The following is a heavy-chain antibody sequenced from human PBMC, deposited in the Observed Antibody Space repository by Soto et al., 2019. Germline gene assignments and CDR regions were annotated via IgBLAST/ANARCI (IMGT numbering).Heavy chain of an antibody. CDR2: INAGNGNT. D-gene: IGHD3-16*02. V-gene: IGHV1-3*01. Sequence: VQLVQSGAEVKKPGASVKVSCKASGYTFTSYAMHWVRQAPGQRLEWMGWINAGNGNTKYSQKFQGRVTITRDTAASTAYMELSSLRSEDTAVYYCARGPDYDYIWGSYRADEALDYWGQGTLVTVSS. J-gene: IGHJ4*02. CDR3: ARGPDYDYIWGSYRADEALDY. CDR1: GYTFTSYA.